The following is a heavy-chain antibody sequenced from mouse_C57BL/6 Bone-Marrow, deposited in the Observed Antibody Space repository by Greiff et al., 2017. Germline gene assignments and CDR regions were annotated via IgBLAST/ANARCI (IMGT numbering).Heavy chain of an antibody. V-gene: IGHV5-6*02. Sequence: EVKLMESGGDLVKPGGSLKLSCAASGFTFSSYGMSWVRQTPDKRLEWVATISSGGSYTYYPDSVKGRFTISRDKAKNTLYLQMSSLKSEDTAMYYCARRDYDYPSWFAYWGQGTLVTVSA. CDR1: GFTFSSYG. J-gene: IGHJ3*01. CDR3: ARRDYDYPSWFAY. CDR2: ISSGGSYT. D-gene: IGHD2-4*01.